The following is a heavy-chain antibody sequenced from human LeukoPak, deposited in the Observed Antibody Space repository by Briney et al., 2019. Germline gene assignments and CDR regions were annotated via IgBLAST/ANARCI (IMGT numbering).Heavy chain of an antibody. J-gene: IGHJ4*02. CDR1: GFTDSGDY. Sequence: GGSLRLSCVVSGFTDSGDYISWFRQAPGKGLEWVSVLYYGVSTFYKDSVRGRFTTSGDKFKNTVYLQMNSLRAEDTAVYYCARGRQNYGDYPYWGQGTLVTVSS. CDR3: ARGRQNYGDYPY. CDR2: LYYGVST. V-gene: IGHV3-53*01. D-gene: IGHD4-17*01.